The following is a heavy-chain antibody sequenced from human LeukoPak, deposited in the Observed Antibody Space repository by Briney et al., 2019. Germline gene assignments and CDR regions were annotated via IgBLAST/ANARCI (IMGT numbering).Heavy chain of an antibody. Sequence: SETLSLTCTVSGGSISSSSYYWGRIRQPPGKGLEWIGSIHYSGSTFYNPSLKSRVTISVDTSKNQFSLKLRSVTAADTAVYYCASSLALWFGELLYSAFDPWGQGTLVTVSS. CDR3: ASSLALWFGELLYSAFDP. V-gene: IGHV4-39*01. D-gene: IGHD3-10*01. CDR1: GGSISSSSYY. J-gene: IGHJ5*02. CDR2: IHYSGST.